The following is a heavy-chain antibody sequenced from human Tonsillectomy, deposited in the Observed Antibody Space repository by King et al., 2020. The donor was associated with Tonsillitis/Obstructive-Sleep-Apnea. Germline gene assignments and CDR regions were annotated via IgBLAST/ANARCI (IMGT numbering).Heavy chain of an antibody. CDR2: VNPSSGST. CDR3: VRNDKDGRYFDY. CDR1: GYTFTRNY. V-gene: IGHV1-46*01. Sequence: QLVQSGAEVKKPGASVKASCKASGYTFTRNYIHWVRQAPGQGLEWMGIVNPSSGSTTYAQKFQGRVTMTSDTSTSTVNMELSSLRSEDTAVYYCVRNDKDGRYFDYWGQGSLVTVSS. D-gene: IGHD3-22*01. J-gene: IGHJ4*02.